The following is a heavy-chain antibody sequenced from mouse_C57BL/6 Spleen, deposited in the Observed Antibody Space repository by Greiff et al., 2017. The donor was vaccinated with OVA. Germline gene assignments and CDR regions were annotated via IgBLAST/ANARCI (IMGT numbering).Heavy chain of an antibody. D-gene: IGHD2-4*01. V-gene: IGHV1-15*01. CDR3: TRWGYDYEDYFDY. CDR2: IDPETGGT. Sequence: VQLQQSGAELVRPGASVTLSCKASGYTFTDYEMHWVKQTPVHGLEWIGAIDPETGGTAYNQKFKGKAILTADKSSSTAYMELRSLTSEDSAVYYCTRWGYDYEDYFDYWGQGTTRTVSS. CDR1: GYTFTDYE. J-gene: IGHJ2*01.